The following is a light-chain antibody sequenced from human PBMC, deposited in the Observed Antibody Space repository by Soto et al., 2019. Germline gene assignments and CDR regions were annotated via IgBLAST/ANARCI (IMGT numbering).Light chain of an antibody. J-gene: IGKJ3*01. V-gene: IGKV3-20*01. CDR3: QQYADLRFI. CDR2: GAS. Sequence: EIVLTQSPGTLSLSPGERATLSCRASQSVSSSYLAWYQQKPGQAPRLLIHGASTRATGIPARFSGSGSGTDFILTISRLEPEDFAVYYCQQYADLRFIFGPGTKVDIK. CDR1: QSVSSSY.